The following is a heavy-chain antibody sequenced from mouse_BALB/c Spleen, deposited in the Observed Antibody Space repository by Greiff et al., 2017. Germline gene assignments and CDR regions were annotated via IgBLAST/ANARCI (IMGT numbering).Heavy chain of an antibody. D-gene: IGHD1-1*01. CDR2: IDPENGDT. Sequence: EVQLQQSGAELVRSGASVKLSCTASGFNINDYYMHWVKQRPEQGLEWIGWIDPENGDTEYAPKFQGKATMTADTSSNTAYLQLSSLTSEDTAVYYCNAYYYGSPWFAYWGQGTLVTVSA. V-gene: IGHV14-4*02. J-gene: IGHJ3*01. CDR3: NAYYYGSPWFAY. CDR1: GFNINDYY.